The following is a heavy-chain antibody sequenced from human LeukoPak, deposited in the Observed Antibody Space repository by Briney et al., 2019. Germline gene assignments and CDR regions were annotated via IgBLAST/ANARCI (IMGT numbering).Heavy chain of an antibody. Sequence: GGSLRLSCVASGFTFSSYAMSWVRQAPGKGLEWVSAISGSGGSTYYADSVKGRFTISRDNSKNTLYLQMNSLRAEDTAVYYCAKASYYGSGSYYNAFDIWGQGTMVTVSS. CDR2: ISGSGGST. V-gene: IGHV3-23*01. J-gene: IGHJ3*02. CDR1: GFTFSSYA. CDR3: AKASYYGSGSYYNAFDI. D-gene: IGHD3-10*01.